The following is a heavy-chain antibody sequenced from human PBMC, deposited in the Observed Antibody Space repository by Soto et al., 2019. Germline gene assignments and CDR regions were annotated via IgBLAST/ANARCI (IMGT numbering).Heavy chain of an antibody. CDR3: ARRYGYYFDY. J-gene: IGHJ4*02. CDR1: GGSISSSYW. CDR2: IYHSGST. Sequence: SETLSLTCAVSGGSISSSYWWSWVRQPPGKGLEWIGEIYHSGSTNYNPSLKSRVTISVDTSKNQFSLKLSSVTAADTAVYYCARRYGYYFDYWGQGTLVTVSS. V-gene: IGHV4-4*02. D-gene: IGHD3-9*01.